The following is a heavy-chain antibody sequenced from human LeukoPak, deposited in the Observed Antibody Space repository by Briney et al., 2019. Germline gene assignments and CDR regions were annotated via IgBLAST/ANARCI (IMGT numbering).Heavy chain of an antibody. CDR1: GFTFNNAW. D-gene: IGHD3-10*01. V-gene: IGHV4-4*08. CDR2: IYTSGST. Sequence: GSLRLSCAASGFTFNNAWLSWIRQAPGKGLEWIGRIYTSGSTNYNPSLKSRVTISVDTSKNQFSLKLSSVTAADTAVYYCARSPYASNWFDPWGQGTLVTVSS. CDR3: ARSPYASNWFDP. J-gene: IGHJ5*02.